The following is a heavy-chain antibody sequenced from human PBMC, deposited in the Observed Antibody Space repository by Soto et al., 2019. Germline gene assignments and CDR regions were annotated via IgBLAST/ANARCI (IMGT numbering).Heavy chain of an antibody. J-gene: IGHJ4*02. CDR1: GFTFSSYW. Sequence: EVQLVESGGGLVQPGGSLRLSCAASGFTFSSYWMHWVRQAPGKGLVWVSRINSDGSSTSYADSVKGRFTISRDNAKNPLYLQMNSRRAEDRAVYYCERDREAAAFATGGQGTLFTVSS. D-gene: IGHD1-26*01. CDR3: ERDREAAAFAT. CDR2: INSDGSST. V-gene: IGHV3-74*01.